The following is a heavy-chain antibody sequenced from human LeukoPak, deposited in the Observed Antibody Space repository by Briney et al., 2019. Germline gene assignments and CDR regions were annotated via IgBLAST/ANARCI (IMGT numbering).Heavy chain of an antibody. J-gene: IGHJ4*02. V-gene: IGHV1-3*01. CDR1: GYTFTSYA. D-gene: IGHD3-22*01. Sequence: ASVKVSCKASGYTFTSYAMHWVRQAPGQRLEWMGWINADNGNTKYSQKFQGRVTITRDTSASTAYMELSSLRSEDTAVYYCAREGIVPRTGSFDYWGQGTLVTVSS. CDR2: INADNGNT. CDR3: AREGIVPRTGSFDY.